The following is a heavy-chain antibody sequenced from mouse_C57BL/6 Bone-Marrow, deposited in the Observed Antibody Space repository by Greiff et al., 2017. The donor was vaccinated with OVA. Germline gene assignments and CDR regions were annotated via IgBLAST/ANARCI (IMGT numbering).Heavy chain of an antibody. V-gene: IGHV7-3*01. CDR1: GFTFPDYY. D-gene: IGHD1-1*01. Sequence: EVQGVESGGGLVQPGGSLSLSCAASGFTFPDYYMSWVRQPPGKALEWLGFIRHKANGYTTEYSASVTGRFTISRDNSQSILYLQMNALRAEDSATYYCARRFITTMDYWGQGTSVTVSS. J-gene: IGHJ4*01. CDR2: IRHKANGYTT. CDR3: ARRFITTMDY.